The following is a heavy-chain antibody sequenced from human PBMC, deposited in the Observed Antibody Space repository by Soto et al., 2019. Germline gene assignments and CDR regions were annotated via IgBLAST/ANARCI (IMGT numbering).Heavy chain of an antibody. D-gene: IGHD2-15*01. CDR1: GGSLSTNP. J-gene: IGHJ4*02. V-gene: IGHV1-69*06. CDR2: TGSGTGPG. Sequence: SVKVPCKASGGSLSTNPIRWVRQAPGQGLEWMGGTGSGTGPGNHAQKFQGRLTVTADKSTSTVYMELTNLSSEDTAVYYCARRDSGGFYRFFDSWGQGTLVTVYS. CDR3: ARRDSGGFYRFFDS.